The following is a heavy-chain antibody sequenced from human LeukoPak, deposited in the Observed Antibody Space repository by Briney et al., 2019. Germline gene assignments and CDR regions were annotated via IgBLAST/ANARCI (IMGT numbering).Heavy chain of an antibody. CDR2: ISSSGNTI. CDR1: GFTFSDYY. D-gene: IGHD1-26*01. V-gene: IGHV3-11*01. Sequence: GGSLRVSCAASGFTFSDYYMSWIRQAPGKGLEWVSYISSSGNTIYYADSVKGRFTISRDNAKNSLYLQMNSLRAEDTAVYYCARSTRRDSEIALAEYFQHWGQGTLVTVSS. J-gene: IGHJ1*01. CDR3: ARSTRRDSEIALAEYFQH.